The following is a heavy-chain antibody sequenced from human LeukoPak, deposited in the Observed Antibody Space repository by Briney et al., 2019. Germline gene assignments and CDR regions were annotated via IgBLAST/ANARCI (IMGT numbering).Heavy chain of an antibody. CDR1: GFAFSNHA. V-gene: IGHV3-23*01. Sequence: PGGSLTLSCEASGFAFSNHAMTWVRQAPGEGLQWVSTISDTGKTTFYRDSVRGRFTISRDISNNTLYLQMDGLRADDTAVYYCARGGAYDYGVLDAWGQGTLLTVPS. CDR2: ISDTGKTT. CDR3: ARGGAYDYGVLDA. D-gene: IGHD4/OR15-4a*01. J-gene: IGHJ5*02.